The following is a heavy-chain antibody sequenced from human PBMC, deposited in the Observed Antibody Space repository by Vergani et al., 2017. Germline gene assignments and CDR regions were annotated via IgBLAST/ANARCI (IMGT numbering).Heavy chain of an antibody. D-gene: IGHD6-6*01. Sequence: QLQLQESGSGLVKPSQTLSLTCAVSGGSISSGGYSWSWIRQPPGKGLEWIGYIYHSGSAYYNPSLKSRVTISVDRSKNQFSLKLSSVTAADTAVYYCAGVFHTSIAARPGPYYDYYYMDVWGKGTTVTVSS. CDR1: GGSISSGGYS. V-gene: IGHV4-30-2*01. J-gene: IGHJ6*03. CDR2: IYHSGSA. CDR3: AGVFHTSIAARPGPYYDYYYMDV.